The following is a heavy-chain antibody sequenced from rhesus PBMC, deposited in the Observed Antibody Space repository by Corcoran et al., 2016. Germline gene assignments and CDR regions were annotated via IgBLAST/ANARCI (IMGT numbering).Heavy chain of an antibody. J-gene: IGHJ6*01. CDR3: ARGYSNYGLDS. CDR1: GGSISSSY. V-gene: IGHV4-169*01. Sequence: QLQLQESGPGLVKPSETLSVTCAVSGGSISSSYWSWIRQAPGKGLEWIVYIYGSGSSTNYNTSLKSRVTLSVATSKNQLSLKLSSVTAADTAVYYCARGYSNYGLDSWGQGVVVTVSS. CDR2: IYGSGSST. D-gene: IGHD5-30*01.